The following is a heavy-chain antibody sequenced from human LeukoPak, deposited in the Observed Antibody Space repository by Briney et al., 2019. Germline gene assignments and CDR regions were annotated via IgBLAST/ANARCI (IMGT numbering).Heavy chain of an antibody. J-gene: IGHJ6*03. V-gene: IGHV4-61*02. CDR2: IYTSGST. CDR1: GGSISSGSYY. CDR3: ARDKTTVTTYNDYYYYYMDV. Sequence: SRTLSLTCTVSGGSISSGSYYWSWIRQPAGKGLEWIGRIYTSGSTNYNPSLKSRVTISVDTSKNQFSLKLSSVTAADTAVYYCARDKTTVTTYNDYYYYYMDVWGKGTTVTVSS. D-gene: IGHD4-11*01.